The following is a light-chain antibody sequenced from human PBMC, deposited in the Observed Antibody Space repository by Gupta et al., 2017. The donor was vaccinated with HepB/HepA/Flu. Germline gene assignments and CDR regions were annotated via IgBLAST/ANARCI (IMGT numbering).Light chain of an antibody. CDR1: SSDVGGYNY. J-gene: IGLJ2*01. V-gene: IGLV2-14*03. CDR3: SSDTIISTPCV. Sequence: QSALTQPASVSGSPGQSITIFCTGTSSDVGGYNYVSWYQQHPGKAPKLMIYDVINRPSVVSNLVSGSNSCNAASVAISGLRAEDEADYYCSSDTIISTPCVFGGGTKLTVL. CDR2: DVI.